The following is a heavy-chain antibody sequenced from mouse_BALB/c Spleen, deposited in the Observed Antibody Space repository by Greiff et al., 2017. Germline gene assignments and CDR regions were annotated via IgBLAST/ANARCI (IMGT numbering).Heavy chain of an antibody. CDR1: GFSLTSYG. J-gene: IGHJ4*01. D-gene: IGHD2-4*01. Sequence: QVQLKQSGPDLVAPSQSLSITCTVSGFSLTSYGVHWVRQPPGKGLEWLVVIWSDGSTTYNSALKSRLSISTDNSKSQVFLKMNSLQTNDTDMYFCAREGDYEDYAMDYWGQGTSVTVSS. CDR2: IWSDGST. CDR3: AREGDYEDYAMDY. V-gene: IGHV2-6-2*01.